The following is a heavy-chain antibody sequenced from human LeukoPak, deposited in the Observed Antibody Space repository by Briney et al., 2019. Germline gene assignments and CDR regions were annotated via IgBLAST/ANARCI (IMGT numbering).Heavy chain of an antibody. Sequence: ASVKVSCKASGYSFTDYFLYWVRQAPGQGLEWMGRINPDAGDTNYAQTFQGRITMTRDTSISTAYMELSSLRSEDTAVYYCAIFDGMDVWGQGTTVTVSS. V-gene: IGHV1-2*06. J-gene: IGHJ6*02. CDR1: GYSFTDYF. CDR3: AIFDGMDV. CDR2: INPDAGDT.